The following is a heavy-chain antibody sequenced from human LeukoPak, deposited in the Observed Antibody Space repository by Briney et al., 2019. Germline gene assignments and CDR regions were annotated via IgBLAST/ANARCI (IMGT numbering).Heavy chain of an antibody. V-gene: IGHV4-34*01. J-gene: IGHJ6*03. Sequence: SEALSLTCAVYGGSFSNSYWSWIRQPPGKGLEWIGEIKHGGSTNYNASLKGRVTISLDTSKSQFSLKLSSVTAADTAVYYCARAPPTVTTLYYYHYYMDVWGKGTTVTVSS. CDR1: GGSFSNSY. CDR2: IKHGGST. D-gene: IGHD4-11*01. CDR3: ARAPPTVTTLYYYHYYMDV.